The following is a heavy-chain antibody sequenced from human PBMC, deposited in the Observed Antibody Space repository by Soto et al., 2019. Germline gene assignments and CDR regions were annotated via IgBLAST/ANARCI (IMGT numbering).Heavy chain of an antibody. Sequence: QVQLQESGPGLVKPSQTLSLTCTVSGGSISSGGYYWSWIRQHPGKGLEWIGYIYYSGSTYYHPPLKSRVTISVDTSKNQFSLKLSSVTAADTAVYYCASSYFRLQQFFDYWGQGTLVTVSS. V-gene: IGHV4-31*03. D-gene: IGHD4-4*01. CDR1: GGSISSGGYY. CDR3: ASSYFRLQQFFDY. CDR2: IYYSGST. J-gene: IGHJ4*02.